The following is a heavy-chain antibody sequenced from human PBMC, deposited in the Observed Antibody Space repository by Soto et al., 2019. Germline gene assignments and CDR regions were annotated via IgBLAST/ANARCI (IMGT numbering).Heavy chain of an antibody. CDR3: ARGRYGDY. CDR1: GYTFTSYG. D-gene: IGHD1-1*01. J-gene: IGHJ4*02. V-gene: IGHV1-18*01. CDR2: ISAHNGNT. Sequence: QVHLVQPGAEVKKPGASVKVSCKASGYTFTSYGITWVRQAPGQGLEWMGWISAHNGNTDYAQKLQGRVIVTRDTSTSTAYRELRSRISDDTAVYYCARGRYGDYWGQGALVTVSS.